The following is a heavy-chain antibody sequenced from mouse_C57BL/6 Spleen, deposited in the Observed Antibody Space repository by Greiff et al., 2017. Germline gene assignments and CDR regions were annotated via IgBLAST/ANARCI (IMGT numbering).Heavy chain of an antibody. CDR3: ARRVYYGSPGFAY. J-gene: IGHJ3*01. D-gene: IGHD1-2*01. Sequence: VQLKQSGPELVKPGASVKISCKASGYTFTDYYMNWVKQSHGKSLEWIGDINPNNGGTSYNQKFKGTATLTVDKSSSTAYMELRSLTSEDSAVYYCARRVYYGSPGFAYWGQGTLVTVSA. CDR2: INPNNGGT. CDR1: GYTFTDYY. V-gene: IGHV1-26*01.